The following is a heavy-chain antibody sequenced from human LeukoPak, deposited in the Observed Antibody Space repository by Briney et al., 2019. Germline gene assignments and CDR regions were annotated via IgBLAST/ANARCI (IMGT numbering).Heavy chain of an antibody. V-gene: IGHV3-64*01. J-gene: IGHJ4*02. Sequence: PGGSLRLSCAASGFTFSSYAMHWVRQAPGKGLEYVSAISSNGGSTYYANSVKGRFTISRDNSKNTLYLQMGSLRAEDMAVYYCARVWGSSGWYFQEAIDYWGQGTLVTVSS. CDR1: GFTFSSYA. CDR2: ISSNGGST. D-gene: IGHD6-19*01. CDR3: ARVWGSSGWYFQEAIDY.